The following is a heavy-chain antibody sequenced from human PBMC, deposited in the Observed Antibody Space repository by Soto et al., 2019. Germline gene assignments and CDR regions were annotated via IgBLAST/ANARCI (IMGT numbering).Heavy chain of an antibody. Sequence: GGSLRLSCAASGFTFSSYWMSWVRQAPGKGLEWVANINQSRSYIYYVDSVKGRFTISRDNAKNSLYLQMNSLRAEDTAVYYCARVDFWILKRGFDPWGQGTLVTVSS. CDR3: ARVDFWILKRGFDP. CDR2: INQSRSYI. J-gene: IGHJ5*02. V-gene: IGHV3-7*01. CDR1: GFTFSSYW. D-gene: IGHD3-3*01.